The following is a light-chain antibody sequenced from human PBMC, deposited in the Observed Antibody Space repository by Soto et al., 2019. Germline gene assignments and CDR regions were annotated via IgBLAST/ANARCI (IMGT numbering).Light chain of an antibody. CDR3: LQDYNYPWT. CDR1: QSISSY. V-gene: IGKV1-39*01. CDR2: DAS. Sequence: DIQMTQSPSSLSASVGDRVTITCRASQSISSYLNWYQQKPGKAPKLLIYDASSLESGVPSRFSGSGSGTDFTLTISSLQPEDFATYFCLQDYNYPWTFGQGTKVDNK. J-gene: IGKJ1*01.